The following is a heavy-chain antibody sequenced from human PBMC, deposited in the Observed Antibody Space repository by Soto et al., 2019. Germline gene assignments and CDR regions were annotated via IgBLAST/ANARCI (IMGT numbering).Heavy chain of an antibody. D-gene: IGHD2-21*01. CDR2: IIPILGIA. Sequence: ASVKVSCKASGGTFSSYTISWVRQAPGQGLEWMGRIIPILGIANYAQKFQGRVTITADKSTSTAYMELSSLRSEDTAVYYCAREGQAILPSFDYWGQGTLVTVSS. CDR3: AREGQAILPSFDY. V-gene: IGHV1-69*02. J-gene: IGHJ4*02. CDR1: GGTFSSYT.